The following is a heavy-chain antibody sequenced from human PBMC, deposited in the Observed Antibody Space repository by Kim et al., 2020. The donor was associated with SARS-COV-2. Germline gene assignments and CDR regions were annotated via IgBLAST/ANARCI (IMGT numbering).Heavy chain of an antibody. Sequence: GGSLRLSCAASGFTFTTYAMTWVRQAPGKGLEWVSAITDSGGITHYADSVKGRFTISRDNSRSTLYLQMNGLRAEDTAIYYCARAPYAYGHSEYWGQGTLVTVSS. CDR3: ARAPYAYGHSEY. D-gene: IGHD3-16*01. V-gene: IGHV3-23*01. CDR1: GFTFTTYA. CDR2: ITDSGGIT. J-gene: IGHJ4*02.